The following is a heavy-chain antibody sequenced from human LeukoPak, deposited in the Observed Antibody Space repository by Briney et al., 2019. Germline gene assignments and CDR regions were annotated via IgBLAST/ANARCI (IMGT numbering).Heavy chain of an antibody. CDR3: ARDGAFRIYDY. D-gene: IGHD3-3*02. J-gene: IGHJ4*02. CDR2: INQDGNEK. V-gene: IGHV3-7*01. Sequence: GGSLRLSCAASGFTFSSYWMTWVRQAPGRGLEWVASINQDGNEKYYADSVKGRFTISRDNARNSLYLQMSSLRADDTAVYYCARDGAFRIYDYWGQGALVTVSS. CDR1: GFTFSSYW.